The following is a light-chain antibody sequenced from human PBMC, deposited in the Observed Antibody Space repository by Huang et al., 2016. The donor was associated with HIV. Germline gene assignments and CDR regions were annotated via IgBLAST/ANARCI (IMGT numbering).Light chain of an antibody. J-gene: IGKJ1*01. V-gene: IGKV3-11*01. CDR1: QNIGSY. CDR2: DAS. Sequence: EIVLTQSPATLSLSPGAGATLSCRASQNIGSYLAWYQQSPGQAPRLLIYDASIRATGIPARFSGRGSGTDFTLTISSLEPEDFAVYYCQQRNNWPPWTFGQGTKVELK. CDR3: QQRNNWPPWT.